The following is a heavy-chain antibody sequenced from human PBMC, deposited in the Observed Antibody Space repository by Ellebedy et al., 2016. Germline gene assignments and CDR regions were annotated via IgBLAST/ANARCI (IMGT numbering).Heavy chain of an antibody. D-gene: IGHD6-19*01. CDR1: GFTFSSYA. Sequence: GESLKISXAASGFTFSSYAMSWVRQAPGKGLEWVSAISGSGGSTYYADSVKGRFTISRDNSKNTLYLQMNSLRAEDTAVYYCAKDRYSSGWSLFDYWGQGTLVTVSS. CDR3: AKDRYSSGWSLFDY. V-gene: IGHV3-23*01. CDR2: ISGSGGST. J-gene: IGHJ4*02.